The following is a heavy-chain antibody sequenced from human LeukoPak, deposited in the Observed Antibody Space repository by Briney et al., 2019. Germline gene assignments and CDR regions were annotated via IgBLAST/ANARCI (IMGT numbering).Heavy chain of an antibody. Sequence: SQTLSLTCTVSGGSVSSGGYYWSWIRQHPGKGLEWIGYIYYSGSTYYNPSLKSRVTISVDTSKNQFSLKLSSVTAADTAVYYCAREDVDTYGMDVWGQGTTVTVSS. V-gene: IGHV4-31*03. J-gene: IGHJ6*02. CDR1: GGSVSSGGYY. D-gene: IGHD3/OR15-3a*01. CDR3: AREDVDTYGMDV. CDR2: IYYSGST.